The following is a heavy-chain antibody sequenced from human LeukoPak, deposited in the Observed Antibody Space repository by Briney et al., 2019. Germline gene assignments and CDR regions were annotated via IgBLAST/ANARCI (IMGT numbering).Heavy chain of an antibody. J-gene: IGHJ6*02. CDR2: IHDTGST. CDR1: GGPISTYY. CDR3: ARVEPYSYYFGMDV. D-gene: IGHD1-26*01. V-gene: IGHV4-59*08. Sequence: NTSETLSLTCTVSGGPISTYYWSWIRQSPGKGLDWIGYIHDTGSTNYNPSLKSRVSISVDRSKSQFSLHLSSVTAADTAVYFCARVEPYSYYFGMDVWGRGTTVTVSS.